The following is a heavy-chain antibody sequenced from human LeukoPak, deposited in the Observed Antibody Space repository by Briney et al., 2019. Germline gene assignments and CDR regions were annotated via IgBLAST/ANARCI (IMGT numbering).Heavy chain of an antibody. J-gene: IGHJ4*02. CDR2: INPNSGGT. CDR3: ARSYSGHDFMI. V-gene: IGHV1-2*02. Sequence: ASVKVSCKASGYTFIGYYMHWVRQAPGQGLEWKGWINPNSGGTNYAQKFQGRVTMTRDTSISTAYMELSSLRSDDMAVYYCARSYSGHDFMIWGQGTLVTVSS. CDR1: GYTFIGYY. D-gene: IGHD5-12*01.